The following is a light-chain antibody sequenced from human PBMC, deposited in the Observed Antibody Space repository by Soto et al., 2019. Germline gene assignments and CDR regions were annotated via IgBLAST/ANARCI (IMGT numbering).Light chain of an antibody. V-gene: IGKV3-11*01. J-gene: IGKJ5*01. CDR2: DAY. CDR3: QQRHMWPIT. Sequence: EVVLTQSPDTLSLSPGERATLSCRASQTFRGLLAWYQQKPGQAPRLLIYDAYNRAADIPPRFSGSGSGTDFTLTISRLEPEDSAVYYCQQRHMWPITFGQGTRLEMK. CDR1: QTFRGL.